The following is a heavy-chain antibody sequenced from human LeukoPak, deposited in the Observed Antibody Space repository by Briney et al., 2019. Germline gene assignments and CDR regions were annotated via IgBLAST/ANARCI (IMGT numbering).Heavy chain of an antibody. CDR3: AREGWPGLWFGEFPFDY. J-gene: IGHJ4*02. Sequence: ASVKVSCKASGYTFTSYAMNWVRQAPGQGLEWMGWINTNTGNPTYAQGFTGRFVFSLDTSVSTAYLQISSLKAEDTAVYYCAREGWPGLWFGEFPFDYRGQGTLVTVSS. CDR1: GYTFTSYA. D-gene: IGHD3-10*01. V-gene: IGHV7-4-1*02. CDR2: INTNTGNP.